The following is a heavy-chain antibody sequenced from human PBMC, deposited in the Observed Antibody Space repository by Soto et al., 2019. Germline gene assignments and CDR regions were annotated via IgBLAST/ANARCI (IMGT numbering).Heavy chain of an antibody. Sequence: PSETLSLTCAVYGGSFSGYYWSWIRQPPGKGLEWIGEINHSGSTNYNPSLKSRVTISVDTSKNQFSLKLSSVTAADTAVYYCARGRPKADFWSGSPALYYGMGVWGQGTTVTVSS. CDR3: ARGRPKADFWSGSPALYYGMGV. J-gene: IGHJ6*02. D-gene: IGHD3-3*01. V-gene: IGHV4-34*01. CDR2: INHSGST. CDR1: GGSFSGYY.